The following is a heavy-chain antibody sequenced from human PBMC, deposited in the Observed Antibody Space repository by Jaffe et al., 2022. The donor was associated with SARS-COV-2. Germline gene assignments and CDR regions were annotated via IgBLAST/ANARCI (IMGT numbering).Heavy chain of an antibody. CDR2: ISGSGGST. V-gene: IGHV3-23*01. CDR1: GFTFSSYA. J-gene: IGHJ3*02. D-gene: IGHD6-19*01. CDR3: ARGMAQWLVTGNAFDI. Sequence: EVQLLESGGGLVQPGGSLRLSCAASGFTFSSYAMSWVRQAPGKGLEWVSTISGSGGSTYYADSVKGRFTISRDNSKNTLYLQMNSLRAEDTAVFSCARGMAQWLVTGNAFDIWGQGTMVTVSS.